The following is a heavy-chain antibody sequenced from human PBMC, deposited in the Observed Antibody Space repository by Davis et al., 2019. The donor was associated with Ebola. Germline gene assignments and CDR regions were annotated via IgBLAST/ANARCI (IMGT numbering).Heavy chain of an antibody. Sequence: MPSETLSLTCAVYGGSFSGYYWSWIRQPPGKGLEWIGSIYYSGSTYYDPSLKSRVTISVDTSKNQFSLMLNSVTAADSAVYYCAREGDYVFDYWGQGTLVTVSP. J-gene: IGHJ4*02. CDR2: IYYSGST. CDR3: AREGDYVFDY. CDR1: GGSFSGYY. D-gene: IGHD4-17*01. V-gene: IGHV4-34*01.